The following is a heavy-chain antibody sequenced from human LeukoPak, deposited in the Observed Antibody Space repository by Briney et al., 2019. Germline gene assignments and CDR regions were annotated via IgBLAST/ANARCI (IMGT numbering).Heavy chain of an antibody. CDR2: INPSGGST. J-gene: IGHJ4*02. CDR1: GYTFTSYY. D-gene: IGHD2-2*01. CDR3: ARSWCVVVPPEPHFDY. Sequence: ASVKVSCKASGYTFTSYYMHWVRQAPGQGLEWMGIINPSGGSTSYARKFQGRVTMTRDTSTSTVYMELSSLRSEDTAVYYCARSWCVVVPPEPHFDYWGQGTLVTVSS. V-gene: IGHV1-46*01.